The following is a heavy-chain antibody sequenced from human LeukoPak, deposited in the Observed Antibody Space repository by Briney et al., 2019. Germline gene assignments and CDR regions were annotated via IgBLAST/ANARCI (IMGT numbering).Heavy chain of an antibody. CDR1: GFTFSSYA. Sequence: GGSLRLSCAASGFTFSSYAMSWVRQAPGKGLEWVSGISWNSGSIGYADSVKGRFTISRDNAKNSLYLQMNSLRAEDMALYYCAKGRSGGKQWYFDLWGRGTLVTVSS. D-gene: IGHD4-23*01. CDR2: ISWNSGSI. V-gene: IGHV3-9*03. CDR3: AKGRSGGKQWYFDL. J-gene: IGHJ2*01.